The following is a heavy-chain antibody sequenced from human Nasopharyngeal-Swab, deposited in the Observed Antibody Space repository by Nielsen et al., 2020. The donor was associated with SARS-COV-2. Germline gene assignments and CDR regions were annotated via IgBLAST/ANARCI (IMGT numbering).Heavy chain of an antibody. CDR3: AKQYYYDSSGYDPRSYYFDY. CDR1: GGSISSSSYY. CDR2: IYYSGST. V-gene: IGHV4-39*01. D-gene: IGHD3-22*01. J-gene: IGHJ4*02. Sequence: SETLSLTCTVSGGSISSSSYYWGWIRQPPGTGLEWIGSIYYSGSTYYNPSLKSRVTISVDTSKNQFSLKLSSVTAADTAVYYCAKQYYYDSSGYDPRSYYFDYWGQGTLVTVSS.